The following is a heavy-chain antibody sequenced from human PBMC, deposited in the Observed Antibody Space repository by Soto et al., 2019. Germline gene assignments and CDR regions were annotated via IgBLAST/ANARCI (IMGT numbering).Heavy chain of an antibody. J-gene: IGHJ4*02. V-gene: IGHV3-23*01. CDR1: GFTFSSYA. Sequence: GGSLRLSCAASGFTFSSYALSWVRQAPGKGLEWVSAISGGGGNTYYADSVKGRFTISRDNSKNTLYLQMNSLRAEDTAVYYCAKGTLGSWPPFDYWGQGTLVTVSS. CDR2: ISGGGGNT. D-gene: IGHD6-13*01. CDR3: AKGTLGSWPPFDY.